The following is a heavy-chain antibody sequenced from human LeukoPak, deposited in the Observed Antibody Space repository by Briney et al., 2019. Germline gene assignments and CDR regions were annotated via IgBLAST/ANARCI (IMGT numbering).Heavy chain of an antibody. CDR1: GFTFSRYG. D-gene: IGHD3-22*01. V-gene: IGHV3-30*19. CDR2: ISYDGSNK. J-gene: IGHJ1*01. Sequence: GGSLRLSCAASGFTFSRYGMHWVRQAPGKGLEWVAVISYDGSNKYYADSVKGRFTISRDNSKNTLYLQMNSLRAEDTAVYYCARPMGVVVTTGFQHWGQGTLVTVSS. CDR3: ARPMGVVVTTGFQH.